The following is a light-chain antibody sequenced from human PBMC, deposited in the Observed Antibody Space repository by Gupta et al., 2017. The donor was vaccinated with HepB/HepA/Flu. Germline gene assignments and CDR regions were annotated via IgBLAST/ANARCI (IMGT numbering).Light chain of an antibody. J-gene: IGLJ2*01. CDR2: GNN. Sequence: AAPEEKVTISCSGSSANIGSNYVSWYQKFPGTAPKLLIYGNNKRPLGTPDRFSGSKSGTSATLGITGLQTGDEADYYCGTWDNDLSVVFGGGTKLTV. CDR1: SANIGSNY. CDR3: GTWDNDLSVV. V-gene: IGLV1-51*01.